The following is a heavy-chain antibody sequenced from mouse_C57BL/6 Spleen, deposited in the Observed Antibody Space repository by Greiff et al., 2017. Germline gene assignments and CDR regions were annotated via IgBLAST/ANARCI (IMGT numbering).Heavy chain of an antibody. D-gene: IGHD2-2*01. CDR3: ARRGYTGVYYAMDY. CDR2: IWSGGST. J-gene: IGHJ4*01. CDR1: GFSLTSYG. V-gene: IGHV2-2*01. Sequence: VKLMESGPGLVQPSQSLSITCTVSGFSLTSYGVHWVRQSPGKGLEWLGVIWSGGSTDYNAAFISRLSISKDNSKSQVFFKMNSLQADDTAIYYCARRGYTGVYYAMDYWGQGTSVTVSS.